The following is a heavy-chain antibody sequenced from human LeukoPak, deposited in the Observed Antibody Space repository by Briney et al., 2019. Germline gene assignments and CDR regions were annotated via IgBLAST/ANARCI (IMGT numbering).Heavy chain of an antibody. CDR1: GFTFSSYS. D-gene: IGHD3-16*01. V-gene: IGHV3-21*01. CDR3: ARLRLGEPDHDY. CDR2: ISSSSYI. Sequence: GGSLRLSCAASGFTFSSYSMNWVRQAPGKGLEWVSSISSSSYIYYADSVKGRFTISRDNAKNSLYLQMNSLRAEDTAVHYCARLRLGEPDHDYWGQGTLVTVSS. J-gene: IGHJ4*02.